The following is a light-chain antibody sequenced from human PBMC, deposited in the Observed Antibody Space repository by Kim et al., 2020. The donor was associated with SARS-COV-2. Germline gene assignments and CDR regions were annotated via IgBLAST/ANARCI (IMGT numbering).Light chain of an antibody. Sequence: SSVGDTVTLTCRASQGIGSWLAWYQQRPEQAPKSLIYGASSLQSGVPSRFSGSGSGTDFTLTISSLQPEDFAVYYCQQYYSYPITFGQGTRLEIK. V-gene: IGKV1D-16*01. CDR2: GAS. J-gene: IGKJ5*01. CDR1: QGIGSW. CDR3: QQYYSYPIT.